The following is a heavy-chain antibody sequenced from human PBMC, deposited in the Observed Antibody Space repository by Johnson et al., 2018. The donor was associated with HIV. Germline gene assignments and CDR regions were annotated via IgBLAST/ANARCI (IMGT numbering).Heavy chain of an antibody. CDR1: GFSFSDAW. Sequence: QMQLVESGGDLVKPGGSLKVSCAASGFSFSDAWMNWVRQAPGKGLEWVAAIGYDGNDKDYADSVKGRFTISRDNSRNTLYLHLNSLRAVDTAVYYCARVRIGRENAFDIWGQGTMVTVSS. J-gene: IGHJ3*02. CDR2: IGYDGNDK. CDR3: ARVRIGRENAFDI. D-gene: IGHD1-26*01. V-gene: IGHV3-30*03.